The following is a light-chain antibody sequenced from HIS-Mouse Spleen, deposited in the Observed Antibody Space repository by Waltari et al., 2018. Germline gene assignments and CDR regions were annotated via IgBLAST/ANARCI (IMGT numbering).Light chain of an antibody. CDR1: QGISSA. V-gene: IGKV1-13*02. CDR2: DSC. CDR3: LQFNSYPYT. J-gene: IGKJ2*01. Sequence: AIQLTQSPSSLSASVGDRVTITCRASQGISSALAWYQQKPGKAPKLLIYDSCRLESGVPSRYSGSGPGTDFTLTISSLQREDFATYYCLQFNSYPYTFGHGTKLEIK.